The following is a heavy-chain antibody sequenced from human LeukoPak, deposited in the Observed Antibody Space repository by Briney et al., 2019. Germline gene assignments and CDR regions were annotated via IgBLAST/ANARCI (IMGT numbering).Heavy chain of an antibody. D-gene: IGHD3-16*02. CDR3: ARHLQGATYYDHVWGSYRYDY. V-gene: IGHV4-39*01. Sequence: SETLSLTCTVSGGSISSSSYYWGWIRQPPGKGLEWIGSIYYSGSTYYNPSLKSRVTISVDTSKNQFSLKLSSVTAADTAVYYCARHLQGATYYDHVWGSYRYDYWGQGTLVTVSS. CDR2: IYYSGST. CDR1: GGSISSSSYY. J-gene: IGHJ4*02.